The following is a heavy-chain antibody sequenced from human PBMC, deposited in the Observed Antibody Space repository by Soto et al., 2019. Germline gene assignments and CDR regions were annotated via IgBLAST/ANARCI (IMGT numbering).Heavy chain of an antibody. CDR3: ARHLTYCSAGSCYSDFPYYGMDV. CDR1: GGSIISSRYY. V-gene: IGHV4-39*01. Sequence: SATLSLTCTVSGGSIISSRYYWGWIRQPPGKGLEWIGSIFYSGSTYYNPSLKSRVTISVDTSKNQFSLKLSSVTAADTAVYYCARHLTYCSAGSCYSDFPYYGMDVWGQGTTVT. CDR2: IFYSGST. J-gene: IGHJ6*02. D-gene: IGHD2-15*01.